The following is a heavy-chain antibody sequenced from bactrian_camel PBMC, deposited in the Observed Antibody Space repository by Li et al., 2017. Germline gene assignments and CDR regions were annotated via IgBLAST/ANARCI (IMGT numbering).Heavy chain of an antibody. V-gene: IGHV3S40*01. CDR1: GFTFSNYA. J-gene: IGHJ7*01. CDR2: VNGFGGRT. D-gene: IGHD6*01. Sequence: VQLVESGGVWAHPGGSLTLSCTASGFTFSNYAMSWVRQAPGKGLEWVSTVNGFGGRTYYADFVTGRFAISRDNAKNTVYLQLHSQKTEDMAMYYCARGRDDWYLSDGMDYWGKGTQVTVS.